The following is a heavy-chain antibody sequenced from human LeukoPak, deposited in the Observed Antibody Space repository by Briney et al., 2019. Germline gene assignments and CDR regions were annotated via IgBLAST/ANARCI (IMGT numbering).Heavy chain of an antibody. CDR1: GGSISSSNYY. D-gene: IGHD3-10*01. Sequence: SETLSLTCTVYGGSISSSNYYWARIRQPPGKGLEWIGSISYSGSTHYNPSLKSRVTISVDTSKNQFSLKLSSVTAADTAVYYCARITLVRGVITENFDYWGQGTLVTVSS. V-gene: IGHV4-39*01. CDR3: ARITLVRGVITENFDY. CDR2: ISYSGST. J-gene: IGHJ4*02.